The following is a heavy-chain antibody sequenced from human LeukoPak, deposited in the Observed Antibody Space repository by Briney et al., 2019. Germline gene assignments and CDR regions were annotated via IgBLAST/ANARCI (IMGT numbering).Heavy chain of an antibody. V-gene: IGHV3-23*01. D-gene: IGHD2-21*02. CDR1: GFSFSSYA. Sequence: GGSLRLSCAASGFSFSSYAMSWVRQAPGKGVEWVSSISSSGGSTYYADSVKGRFTISRDNSKNTLYLQMYSLRAEDTAVYYCAKAPPYCGGDCYSDYWGQGTLVTVSS. CDR2: ISSSGGST. CDR3: AKAPPYCGGDCYSDY. J-gene: IGHJ4*02.